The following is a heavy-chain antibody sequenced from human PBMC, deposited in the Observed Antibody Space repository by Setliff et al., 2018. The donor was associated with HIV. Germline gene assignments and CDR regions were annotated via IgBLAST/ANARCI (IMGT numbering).Heavy chain of an antibody. J-gene: IGHJ4*02. CDR2: IIPNSGGT. Sequence: ASVKVSCRASGGNINTFTFNWVRQAPGQGLEWMGQIIPNSGGTNYAQKFQGRVTMTRDTSISTAYMELSRLRSDDTAVYYCARDRIAAAGTLMGYWGQGTLVTVSS. D-gene: IGHD6-13*01. CDR3: ARDRIAAAGTLMGY. V-gene: IGHV1-2*06. CDR1: GGNINTFT.